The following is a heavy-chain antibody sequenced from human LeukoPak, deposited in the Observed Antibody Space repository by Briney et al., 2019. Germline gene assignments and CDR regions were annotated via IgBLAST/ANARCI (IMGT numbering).Heavy chain of an antibody. Sequence: GGSLRLSCAASGFTFSHYGMHWVRQAPGKGLEWVAFISYVGSDKYYTDSVKGRFTISRDNSKNTLYLQMNSLRAEDSALYYCAKEGTYSDILTGYSYFDYWGQGTLVTVSS. CDR2: ISYVGSDK. CDR1: GFTFSHYG. CDR3: AKEGTYSDILTGYSYFDY. V-gene: IGHV3-30*18. D-gene: IGHD3-9*01. J-gene: IGHJ4*02.